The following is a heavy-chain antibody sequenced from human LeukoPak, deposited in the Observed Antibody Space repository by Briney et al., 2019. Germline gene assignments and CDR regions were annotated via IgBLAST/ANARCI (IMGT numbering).Heavy chain of an antibody. CDR2: ISGNGGST. V-gene: IGHV3-23*01. J-gene: IGHJ4*02. CDR3: ARSGGSYWY. D-gene: IGHD1-26*01. CDR1: GFTVSSYA. Sequence: GGSLRLSCAASGFTVSSYAMSWVRQAPGKGLEWVSGISGNGGSTYYADSVKGRFTFSRDNSRNTLFLQMNSLRAEDTAVYYCARSGGSYWYWGQGTLVTVSS.